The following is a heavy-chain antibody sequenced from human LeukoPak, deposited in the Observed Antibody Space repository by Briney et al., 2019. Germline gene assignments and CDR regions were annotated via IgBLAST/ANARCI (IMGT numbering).Heavy chain of an antibody. CDR1: GFTFSDYY. CDR2: ISSSSSYT. Sequence: GGSLRLSCAASGFTFSDYYMSWIRQAPGKGLEWLSYISSSSSYTNYADSVKGRFTISRDNAKNSLYLQMNSLRAEDTAVYFCARDVEGGTFDIWGQGTTVTVSS. J-gene: IGHJ3*02. CDR3: ARDVEGGTFDI. V-gene: IGHV3-11*05. D-gene: IGHD3-16*01.